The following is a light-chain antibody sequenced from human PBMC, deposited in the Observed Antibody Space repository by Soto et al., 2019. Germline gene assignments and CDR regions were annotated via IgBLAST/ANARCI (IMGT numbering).Light chain of an antibody. Sequence: QSVLTQPASVSGSPGQSITISCSGTSSDIGNYNHVAWYQQFPGKSPKLMIYAVSDRPPGVSGRFSGSKSGITASLTISGLQTEDEADYYCISYTDRQSYLFGTGTKVTVL. V-gene: IGLV2-14*03. CDR3: ISYTDRQSYL. J-gene: IGLJ1*01. CDR1: SSDIGNYNH. CDR2: AVS.